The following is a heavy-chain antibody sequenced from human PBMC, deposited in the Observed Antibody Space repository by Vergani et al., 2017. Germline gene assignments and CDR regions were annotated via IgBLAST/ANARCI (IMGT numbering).Heavy chain of an antibody. D-gene: IGHD3-10*01. V-gene: IGHV4-59*11. J-gene: IGHJ5*02. Sequence: QVQLQESGPGLVKSSETLSLTCSVSFDSIRNLYCNWIRQPQGKGLEWIGSIHYSENTNYNPSLETRVTISGDTSKNQFSLKLNSVTAADTAVYYCGRVADFYGLGSRLLDLWGQGILVTVSS. CDR1: FDSIRNLY. CDR2: IHYSENT. CDR3: GRVADFYGLGSRLLDL.